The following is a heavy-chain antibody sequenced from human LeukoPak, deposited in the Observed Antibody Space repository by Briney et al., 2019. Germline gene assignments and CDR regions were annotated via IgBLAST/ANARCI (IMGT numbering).Heavy chain of an antibody. CDR2: IFYSGST. D-gene: IGHD2-21*02. Sequence: PSETLSLTCAVSGGSISSSNWWSWVRQPPGKGLEWSGEIFYSGSTNYDPSLKSRIIISGDKSKNQFSLKLSSVTAADTAVYYCARDLAYCGGDCPHYFDYWGQGTLVTVSS. J-gene: IGHJ4*02. V-gene: IGHV4-4*02. CDR1: GGSISSSNW. CDR3: ARDLAYCGGDCPHYFDY.